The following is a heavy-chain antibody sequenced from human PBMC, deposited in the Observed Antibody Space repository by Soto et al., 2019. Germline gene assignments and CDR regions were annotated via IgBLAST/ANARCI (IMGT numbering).Heavy chain of an antibody. CDR1: GFTFRSYA. CDR2: VSGSGDNT. V-gene: IGHV3-23*01. J-gene: IGHJ4*02. D-gene: IGHD3-22*01. Sequence: PGGSLRLSCVASGFTFRSYAMSWVRQAPGKGLEWVSSVSGSGDNTYYADSVKGRFTISRDKSKNTLYLQMNSLRAEDTAVYYCAKGVLYDNGNCCYWGQGALVTVSS. CDR3: AKGVLYDNGNCCY.